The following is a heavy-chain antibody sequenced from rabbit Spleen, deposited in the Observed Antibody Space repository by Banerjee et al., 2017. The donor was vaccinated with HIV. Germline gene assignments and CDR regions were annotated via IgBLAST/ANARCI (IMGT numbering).Heavy chain of an antibody. V-gene: IGHV1S40*01. D-gene: IGHD1-1*01. CDR1: GFTISSRYW. J-gene: IGHJ4*01. Sequence: QSLEESGGDLVKPGASLTLTCTASGFTISSRYWMCWVRQAPGKGLEWIGCINTGSGSTYYASWAKGRFTISKTSSTTVTLQMTSLTAADTATYFCTRNPSDYTNIIYGLWGPGTLVTVS. CDR2: INTGSGST. CDR3: TRNPSDYTNIIYGL.